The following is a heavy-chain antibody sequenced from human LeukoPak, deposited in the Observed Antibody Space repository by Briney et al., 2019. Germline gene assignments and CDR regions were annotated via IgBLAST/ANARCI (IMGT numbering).Heavy chain of an antibody. J-gene: IGHJ4*02. V-gene: IGHV3-30*02. CDR3: VGSTSSLNYFDY. Sequence: GGSLRLSCAASGFTFSSYGMHWVRQAPGKGLEWVAFIRYDGSNKYYADSVKGRFTISRDNSKNTLYLQMNSLRAEDTAVYYCVGSTSSLNYFDYWGQGTLVTVSS. CDR2: IRYDGSNK. CDR1: GFTFSSYG. D-gene: IGHD2-2*01.